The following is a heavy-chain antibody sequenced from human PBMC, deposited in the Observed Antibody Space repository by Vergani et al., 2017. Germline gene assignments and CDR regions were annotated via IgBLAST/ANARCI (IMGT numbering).Heavy chain of an antibody. Sequence: EVHLVESGGGLVQPGGSLRLSCAASGFTFSNYWMHWVRQAPGKGLVWVSRINTDGSTTTYADSVKGRFTISRDNAKNTLYLQMNSLTAEDTAIYYCAGPQGTSAYYYGGFDYWGQGILVTVSS. J-gene: IGHJ4*02. V-gene: IGHV3-74*01. D-gene: IGHD3-22*01. CDR3: AGPQGTSAYYYGGFDY. CDR1: GFTFSNYW. CDR2: INTDGSTT.